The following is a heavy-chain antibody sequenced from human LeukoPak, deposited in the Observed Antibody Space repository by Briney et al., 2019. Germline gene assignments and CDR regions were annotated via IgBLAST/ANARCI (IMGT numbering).Heavy chain of an antibody. J-gene: IGHJ4*02. CDR1: GGSLSSGSYY. V-gene: IGHV4-61*01. CDR2: IYYSGST. D-gene: IGHD3/OR15-3a*01. CDR3: ARWAGYCTPFDY. Sequence: PGTLSVTCTVSGGSLSSGSYYWSWIRQPPGKGLEWIGYIYYSGSTNYNPSLESRVTISVDTSKNQFSLKLSSVTAADTAVYYCARWAGYCTPFDYWGQGTLVTVSS.